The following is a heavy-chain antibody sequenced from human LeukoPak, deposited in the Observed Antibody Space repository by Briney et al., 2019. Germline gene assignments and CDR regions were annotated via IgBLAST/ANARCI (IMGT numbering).Heavy chain of an antibody. CDR1: GGSVSSSNW. CDR2: IFHTGHT. V-gene: IGHV4-4*02. J-gene: IGHJ5*02. D-gene: IGHD3-10*01. Sequence: SETLSLTCTVSGGSVSSSNWWTWIRQTPGKELEWIGEIFHTGHTNYNPSLKSRVTISVDKSSNHFSLNLNSVTAADTAVYYCARDGGLTIVRGVVDLWGQGTLVTVSS. CDR3: ARDGGLTIVRGVVDL.